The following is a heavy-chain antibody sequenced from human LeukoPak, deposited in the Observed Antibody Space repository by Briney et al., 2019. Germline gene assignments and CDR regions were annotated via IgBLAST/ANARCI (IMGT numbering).Heavy chain of an antibody. CDR2: TNHVGNS. D-gene: IGHD1-26*01. Sequence: SETLSLTCTVSGGSISSHYWSWIRQHPGKGLQWIGYTNHVGNSDFNPSLKSRVTISVDTSKNQFSLKLSSVTAADTAVYYCARHYDGRESGSFYEDHWGQGTLVIVSS. J-gene: IGHJ4*02. CDR3: ARHYDGRESGSFYEDH. V-gene: IGHV4-59*08. CDR1: GGSISSHY.